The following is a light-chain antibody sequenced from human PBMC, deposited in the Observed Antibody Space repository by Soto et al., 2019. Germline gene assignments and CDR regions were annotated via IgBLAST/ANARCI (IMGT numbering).Light chain of an antibody. Sequence: DIQMTQSPSSLSASVGDRVTITCRASQSISSYLNWYQQKPGKAPKLLIYAASSLQSGVPSRFSGSGSGTDFTLTISSLQPEDFATYFCQQYNTYPLTFGQGTKVEFK. CDR1: QSISSY. CDR3: QQYNTYPLT. V-gene: IGKV1-39*01. CDR2: AAS. J-gene: IGKJ1*01.